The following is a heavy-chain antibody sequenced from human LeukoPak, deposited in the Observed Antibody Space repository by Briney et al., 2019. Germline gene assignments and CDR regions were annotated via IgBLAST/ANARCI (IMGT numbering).Heavy chain of an antibody. CDR1: GFTFNDYA. J-gene: IGHJ3*02. CDR2: ISYDGSNK. D-gene: IGHD3-22*01. V-gene: IGHV3-30*14. CDR3: ARYVDSYYDSSGYYCDYDAFDI. Sequence: GGSLRLSCAASGFTFNDYAIHWVRQAPGKGLEWVAVISYDGSNKFYTDSVKGRFTISRDNSRNTLYLQMNYLRAEDSAVYYCARYVDSYYDSSGYYCDYDAFDIWGQGTMVTVSS.